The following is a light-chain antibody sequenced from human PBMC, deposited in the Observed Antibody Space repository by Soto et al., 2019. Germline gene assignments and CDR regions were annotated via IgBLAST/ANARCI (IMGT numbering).Light chain of an antibody. CDR3: QQFLRSPWT. V-gene: IGKV3-20*01. J-gene: IGKJ1*01. Sequence: EIVLTQSPGTLSLSPGERATLSCRASQGLSSTYLAWYQQKPGQAPRLLMYGASSRATGIPDRFSGSGSATDFTLTISRLEPEDFAVYYCQQFLRSPWTFGPGTVEEI. CDR2: GAS. CDR1: QGLSSTY.